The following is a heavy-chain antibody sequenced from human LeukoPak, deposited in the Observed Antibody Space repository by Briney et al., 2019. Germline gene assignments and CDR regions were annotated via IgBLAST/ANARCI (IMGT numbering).Heavy chain of an antibody. J-gene: IGHJ4*02. CDR2: IYYSGST. V-gene: IGHV4-39*01. D-gene: IGHD3-3*01. CDR1: GGSISSSSYY. Sequence: PSETLSLTCTVSGGSISSSSYYWGWIRQPSGNGLEWIGSIYYSGSTYYNPSLKSRVTISVDTSKNQFSLKLSSVTAADTAVYYCARSGYSKRGDYWGQGTLVTVSS. CDR3: ARSGYSKRGDY.